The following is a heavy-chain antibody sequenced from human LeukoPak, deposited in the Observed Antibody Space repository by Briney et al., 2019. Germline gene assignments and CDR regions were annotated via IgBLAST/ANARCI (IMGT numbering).Heavy chain of an antibody. D-gene: IGHD4-11*01. CDR3: AKGPNTVTRNYFFDY. Sequence: GGSLRLSCAASGFTFSTYAMSWVRQAPGKGLEWVSAISGSSGGTYYADSVMGRFTISRDNSKNTLYLQMNSLRAEDTAVYYCAKGPNTVTRNYFFDYWGQGTLVTVSS. CDR2: ISGSSGGT. V-gene: IGHV3-23*01. CDR1: GFTFSTYA. J-gene: IGHJ4*02.